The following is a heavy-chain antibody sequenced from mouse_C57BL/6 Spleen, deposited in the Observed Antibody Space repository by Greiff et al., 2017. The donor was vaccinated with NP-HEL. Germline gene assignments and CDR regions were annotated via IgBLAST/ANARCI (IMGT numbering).Heavy chain of an antibody. V-gene: IGHV1-52*01. CDR3: ARRDYQYYFDY. CDR2: IDPSDSET. Sequence: QVQLKQPGAELVRPGSSVKLSCKASGYTFTSYWMHWVKQRPIQGLEWIGNIDPSDSETHYNQKFKDKATLTVDKSSSTAYMQLSSLTSEDSAVYYCARRDYQYYFDYWGQGTTLTVSS. D-gene: IGHD5-5*01. J-gene: IGHJ2*01. CDR1: GYTFTSYW.